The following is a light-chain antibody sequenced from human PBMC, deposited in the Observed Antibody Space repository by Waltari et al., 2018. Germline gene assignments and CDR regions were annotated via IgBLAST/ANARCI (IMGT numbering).Light chain of an antibody. Sequence: DIRMTQFPSSLSASIGDRVTITCRASQSITIFLTWYQQKSGEAPNLLIYAATNLQSGVPSRFNGSGSGSDFTLTISSLHPEDVATYFCQQSYSSPPVTFGGGTKVEI. V-gene: IGKV1-39*01. CDR1: QSITIF. J-gene: IGKJ4*01. CDR2: AAT. CDR3: QQSYSSPPVT.